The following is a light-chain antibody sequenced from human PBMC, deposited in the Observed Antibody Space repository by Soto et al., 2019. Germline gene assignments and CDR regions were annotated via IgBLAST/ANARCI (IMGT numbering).Light chain of an antibody. CDR2: TNN. CDR3: AARADCLNVRV. Sequence: QSVLAQPPSASGTPGQSVTISCSGSRSNIGSSNVHWYQQLPGTAPKLLIYTNNQRPSGVPDRFSGSKSGISASLAISGLQSEDEADYYSAARADCLNVRVFGNGNKVTV. V-gene: IGLV1-44*01. CDR1: RSNIGSSN. J-gene: IGLJ1*01.